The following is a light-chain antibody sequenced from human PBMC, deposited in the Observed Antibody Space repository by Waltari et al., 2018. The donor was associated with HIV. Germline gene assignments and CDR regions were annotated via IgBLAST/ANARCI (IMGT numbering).Light chain of an antibody. V-gene: IGKV1-33*01. CDR1: QDISNY. Sequence: DIQMTQSPYSLSASVGDRVTITCQASQDISNYLNCYQQKPGKAPKLLIHDASKLEIGVPLRFRGSGSGTDFTFTISSLQPEDVATYYCQQFDNLPLTFGGGTRVEIK. CDR3: QQFDNLPLT. CDR2: DAS. J-gene: IGKJ4*01.